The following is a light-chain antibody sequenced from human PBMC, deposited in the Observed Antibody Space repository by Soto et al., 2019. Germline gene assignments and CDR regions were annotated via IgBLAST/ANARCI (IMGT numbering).Light chain of an antibody. Sequence: EIVLTQSPGTLSLSVGETATLSCRASQSVSRNSLTWYQQRPGQAPTLLISGASSRATGIPDRFSGSGSGTDFTLTISSLQAEDVAVYYCQQHFTTPRLTFGQGTRLEF. CDR2: GAS. CDR3: QQHFTTPRLT. V-gene: IGKV3-20*01. CDR1: QSVSRNS. J-gene: IGKJ5*01.